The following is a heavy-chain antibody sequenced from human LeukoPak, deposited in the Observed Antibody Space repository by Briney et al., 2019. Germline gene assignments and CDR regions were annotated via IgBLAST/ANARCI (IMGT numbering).Heavy chain of an antibody. J-gene: IGHJ3*02. Sequence: PGASVKVSCKASGYTFTSYDINWVRQATGQGLEWMGWMNPNSGNTGYAQKFQGRVTITRNTSISTAYMELGSLRSEDTAVYYCARQRTYYYDSSGDSDAFDIWGQGTMVTVSS. CDR3: ARQRTYYYDSSGDSDAFDI. CDR2: MNPNSGNT. CDR1: GYTFTSYD. V-gene: IGHV1-8*03. D-gene: IGHD3-22*01.